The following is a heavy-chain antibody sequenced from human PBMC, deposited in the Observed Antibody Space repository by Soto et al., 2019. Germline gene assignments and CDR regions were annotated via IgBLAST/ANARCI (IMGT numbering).Heavy chain of an antibody. CDR3: ARGLDFQYHFWRKNWFDP. J-gene: IGHJ5*02. D-gene: IGHD3-3*01. CDR1: FGSFSGYY. Sequence: SSETLSVTCAVYFGSFSGYYWSWIRQPPGKGLEWIGEINHNGRTNYNPSLKSRVTISVDTSKNQFSLKLKSATAADTAVYYCARGLDFQYHFWRKNWFDPWGQGTLVTVSS. CDR2: INHNGRT. V-gene: IGHV4-34*01.